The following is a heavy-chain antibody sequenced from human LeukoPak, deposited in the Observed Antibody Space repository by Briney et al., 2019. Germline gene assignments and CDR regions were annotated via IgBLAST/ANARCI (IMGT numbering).Heavy chain of an antibody. J-gene: IGHJ4*02. Sequence: PGGSLRLSCAASGFTFSSYGMNWVRQAPGKGLEWVSVIYSGGGTYYADSVKGRFTISRDNSKNTLYLQMNSLRAEDTAVYYCASTFYGDSPPYWGQGTLVTVSS. CDR2: IYSGGGT. V-gene: IGHV3-66*01. CDR3: ASTFYGDSPPY. CDR1: GFTFSSYG. D-gene: IGHD4-17*01.